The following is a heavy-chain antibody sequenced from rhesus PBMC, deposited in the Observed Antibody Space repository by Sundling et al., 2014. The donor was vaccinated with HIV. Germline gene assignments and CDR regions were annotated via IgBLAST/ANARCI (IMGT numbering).Heavy chain of an antibody. J-gene: IGHJ4*01. CDR3: TTSPGRQYLDWAYFDY. D-gene: IGHD3-3*01. CDR2: IGGSSGNT. CDR1: GDSISSAYG. V-gene: IGHV4-127*01. Sequence: QLQLQESGPGLVKPLETLSLSCAVSGDSISSAYGWSWIRQSPGKGLQWIAYIGGSSGNTDHNPSLKSRVTISRDTSKNQFSLKLTSVTAADTALYYCTTSPGRQYLDWAYFDYWGQGVLVTVSS.